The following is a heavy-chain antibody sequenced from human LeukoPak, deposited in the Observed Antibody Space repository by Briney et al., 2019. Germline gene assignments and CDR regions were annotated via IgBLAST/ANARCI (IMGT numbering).Heavy chain of an antibody. V-gene: IGHV1-69*04. J-gene: IGHJ5*02. CDR3: ARVTYDSSGYQNWFDP. Sequence: GASVKVSCKASGGTFSSYAISWVRQAPGQGLEWMGRIIPILGIANYAQKFQGRVTITADKSTSTAYMELSSLRSEDTAVYYCARVTYDSSGYQNWFDPWGQGTLATVSS. D-gene: IGHD3-22*01. CDR1: GGTFSSYA. CDR2: IIPILGIA.